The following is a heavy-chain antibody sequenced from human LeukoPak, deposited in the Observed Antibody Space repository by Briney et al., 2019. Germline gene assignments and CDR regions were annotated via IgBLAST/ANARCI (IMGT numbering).Heavy chain of an antibody. CDR2: IFYSGST. CDR1: GGSISSYY. Sequence: SETLSLTCTVSGGSISSYYWSWIRQPSGKGLEWSGYIFYSGSTNYNPSLKSRVTISVDRYKNQYSLKLSPGTAADTAVYYCARHGSVSSGALVWGQGTLLTVSS. J-gene: IGHJ4*02. D-gene: IGHD3-22*01. V-gene: IGHV4-59*08. CDR3: ARHGSVSSGALV.